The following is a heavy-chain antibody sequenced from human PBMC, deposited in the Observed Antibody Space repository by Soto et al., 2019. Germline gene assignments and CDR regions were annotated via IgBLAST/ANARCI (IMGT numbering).Heavy chain of an antibody. CDR1: GYTFTGYY. D-gene: IGHD3-3*01. CDR3: ARAKRITISGVVRDRDYYDY. J-gene: IGHJ4*02. CDR2: INPNSGGT. V-gene: IGHV1-2*04. Sequence: ASVKVSCKASGYTFTGYYMHWVRQAPGQGLEWMGWINPNSGGTNYAQKFQGWVTMTRDTSISTAYMELSRLRSDDTAVYYCARAKRITISGVVRDRDYYDYWGQGTLVTVSS.